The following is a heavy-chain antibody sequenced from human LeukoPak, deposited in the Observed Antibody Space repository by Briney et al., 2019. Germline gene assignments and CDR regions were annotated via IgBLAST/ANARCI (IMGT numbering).Heavy chain of an antibody. CDR3: ARLRERSKSGGFES. CDR1: GGSISGYH. CDR2: IFTSGST. D-gene: IGHD1-26*01. Sequence: PSETLSLTCTVAGGSISGYHWSWIRQPPGKGLEWIRYIFTSGSTNYNPSLKSRVTISVDTSKNQFSLKLSYVTAADTAVYYCARLRERSKSGGFESWGLGSLVTVSS. V-gene: IGHV4-4*09. J-gene: IGHJ5*01.